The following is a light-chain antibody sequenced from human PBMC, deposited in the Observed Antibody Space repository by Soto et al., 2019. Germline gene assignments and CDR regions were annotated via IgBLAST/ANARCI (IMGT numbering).Light chain of an antibody. CDR3: QQYAFSPRT. V-gene: IGKV3-20*01. CDR2: GGS. Sequence: RVMTQSPGTLSLSPGERATLSCRASQSVDSKYFSWYQQKPGQAPRVXIYGGSRRATGVPDRFSGAGSGTDFTLTISRLEPEDFAVFYCQQYAFSPRTFGQGTRLEIK. CDR1: QSVDSKY. J-gene: IGKJ5*01.